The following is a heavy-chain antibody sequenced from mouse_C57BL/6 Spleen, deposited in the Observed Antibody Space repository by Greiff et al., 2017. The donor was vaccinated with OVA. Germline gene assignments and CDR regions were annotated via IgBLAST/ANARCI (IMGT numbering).Heavy chain of an antibody. CDR1: GYAFTNYL. D-gene: IGHD3-1*01. J-gene: IGHJ2*01. CDR2: INPGSGGT. Sequence: VQLKQSGAELVRPGTSVKVSCKASGYAFTNYLIEWVKQRPGQGLEWIGVINPGSGGTNYNEKFKGKATLTADKSSSTAYMQLSSLTSEDSAVYFCARSGSYSDYWGQGTTLTVSS. CDR3: ARSGSYSDY. V-gene: IGHV1-54*01.